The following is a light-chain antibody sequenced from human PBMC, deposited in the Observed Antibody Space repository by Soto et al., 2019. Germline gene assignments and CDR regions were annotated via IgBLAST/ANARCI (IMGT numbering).Light chain of an antibody. CDR2: AAS. V-gene: IGKV1-39*01. CDR1: QDIRTY. CDR3: QQSFSTLLIT. Sequence: IQMTQSPSSLSASVGDGVTITCRASQDIRTYLNWYQQKPGKAPKLLISAASSLQSGVPSRFSARGSGTAFTLTISTLQPEDFATYYCQQSFSTLLITFGQGTRLEAK. J-gene: IGKJ5*01.